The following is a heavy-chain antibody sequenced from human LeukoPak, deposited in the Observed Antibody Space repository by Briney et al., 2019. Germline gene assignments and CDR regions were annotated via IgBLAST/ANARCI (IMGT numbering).Heavy chain of an antibody. J-gene: IGHJ5*02. V-gene: IGHV1-2*02. CDR1: GYTFTGYY. CDR3: ARVVVVPAAPSNWFDP. D-gene: IGHD2-2*01. Sequence: ASVKVSCKASGYTFTGYYMHWVRQAPGQGLEWMGWINPNSGGTNYAQKFQGRVTMTRDTSISTAYMELSRLRSDDTAVYYCARVVVVPAAPSNWFDPWGQRTLVTVSS. CDR2: INPNSGGT.